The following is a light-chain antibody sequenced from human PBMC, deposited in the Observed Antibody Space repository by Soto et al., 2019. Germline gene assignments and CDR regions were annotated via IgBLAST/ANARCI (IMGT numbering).Light chain of an antibody. CDR2: LGS. CDR1: QSILHSNGYNY. V-gene: IGKV2-28*01. CDR3: MQALQTPYT. Sequence: DIVMTQSPLSLPVTPGEPASISCRSSQSILHSNGYNYLDWYLQKPGQSPQLLIYLGSNRASGVPDRFSGSGSGTDFTLKISSVEAEDVGVYYCMQALQTPYTFAQGTKLEIK. J-gene: IGKJ2*01.